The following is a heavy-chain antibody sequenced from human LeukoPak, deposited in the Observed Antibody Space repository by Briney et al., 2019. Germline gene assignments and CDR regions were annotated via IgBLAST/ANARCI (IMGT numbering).Heavy chain of an antibody. V-gene: IGHV1-2*02. CDR1: GYTFTGYY. D-gene: IGHD3-10*01. J-gene: IGHJ3*02. Sequence: ASVKVSCKASGYTFTGYYMHWVRQAPGQGLEWMGWINPNSGGTNYAQKFQGRVTMTRDTSISTAYMELSRLRSDDTAVYYCARDRGNLPTDAFDTWGQGTMVTVSS. CDR2: INPNSGGT. CDR3: ARDRGNLPTDAFDT.